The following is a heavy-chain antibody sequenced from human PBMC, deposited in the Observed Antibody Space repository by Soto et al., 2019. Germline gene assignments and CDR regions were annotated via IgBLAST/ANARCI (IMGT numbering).Heavy chain of an antibody. V-gene: IGHV4-59*01. CDR1: GGSISSYY. Sequence: SETLSLTCTVSGGSISSYYWSWIRQPPGKGLEWIGYIYYSGSTNYNPSLKSRVTISVDTSKNQFSLKLSSVTAADTAVYYCARAVRYEANSPYFDYWGQGTLV. CDR2: IYYSGST. CDR3: ARAVRYEANSPYFDY. D-gene: IGHD3-3*01. J-gene: IGHJ4*02.